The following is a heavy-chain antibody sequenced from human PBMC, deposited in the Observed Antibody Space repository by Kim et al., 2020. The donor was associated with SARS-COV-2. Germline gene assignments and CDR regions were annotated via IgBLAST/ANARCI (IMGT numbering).Heavy chain of an antibody. CDR1: GFTFSSYS. Sequence: GGSLRLSCAASGFTFSSYSMNWVRQAPGKGLEWVSSISSGSSYIYYADSVKGRFTISRDNAKNSLYLQMNSLRAEDTAVYYCARDLVSLLSPAGYWGQGTLVTVSS. CDR3: ARDLVSLLSPAGY. V-gene: IGHV3-21*01. D-gene: IGHD2-15*01. CDR2: ISSGSSYI. J-gene: IGHJ4*02.